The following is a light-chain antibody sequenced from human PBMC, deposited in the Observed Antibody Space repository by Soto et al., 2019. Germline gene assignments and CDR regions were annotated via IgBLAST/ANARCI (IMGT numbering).Light chain of an antibody. CDR1: SSDVGVYNY. Sequence: QSVLTQPASVSGSPGQSITISCTGTSSDVGVYNYVSWYQRHPGKAPKVMIYDVSNRPSGVSNRFSGSKSGNTASLTISGLQAEDDADYYSRSTRRNNPPGLFFGTGTKVPVL. CDR2: DVS. V-gene: IGLV2-14*03. J-gene: IGLJ1*01. CDR3: RSTRRNNPPGLF.